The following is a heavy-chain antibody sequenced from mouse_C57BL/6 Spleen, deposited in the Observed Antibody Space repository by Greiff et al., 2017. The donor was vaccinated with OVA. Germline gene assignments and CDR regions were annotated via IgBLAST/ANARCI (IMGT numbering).Heavy chain of an antibody. CDR2: ISYSGST. Sequence: EVQGVESGPGMVKPSQSLSLTCTVTGYSITSGYDWHWIRHFPGNKLEWMGYISYSGSTNYNPSLKSRISITHDTSKNHFFLKLNSVTTEDTATYYCARGETDWFAYWGQGTLVTVSA. CDR3: ARGETDWFAY. J-gene: IGHJ3*01. V-gene: IGHV3-1*01. CDR1: GYSITSGYD.